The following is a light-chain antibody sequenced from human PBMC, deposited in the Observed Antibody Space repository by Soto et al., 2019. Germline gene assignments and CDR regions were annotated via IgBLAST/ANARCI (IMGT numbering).Light chain of an antibody. CDR2: DAS. CDR3: QQYNTYWT. CDR1: QIISTW. J-gene: IGKJ1*01. Sequence: DIQMTQSPSTLSASVGDRVTITCRASQIISTWLAWYQQKSGKAPKLLIYDASSLESGVPSRFSGSGSGTEFTLTISSLQPDDFVTYYCQQYNTYWTFGQGTKVEIK. V-gene: IGKV1-5*01.